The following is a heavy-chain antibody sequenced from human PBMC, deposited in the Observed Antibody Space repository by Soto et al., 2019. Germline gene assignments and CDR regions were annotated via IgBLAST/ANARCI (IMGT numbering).Heavy chain of an antibody. CDR1: GFTFGNYW. D-gene: IGHD3-10*01. CDR3: ARDRGWQTFDY. V-gene: IGHV3-7*03. J-gene: IGHJ4*02. CDR2: IKVDGSEK. Sequence: GGSLRLSCAASGFTFGNYWMTWVRQGPGKELERVANIKVDGSEKYYVDSVKGRFIISRDNAKNSLYLEMNSLRAEDTAVYFCARDRGWQTFDYWGQGTLVTVSS.